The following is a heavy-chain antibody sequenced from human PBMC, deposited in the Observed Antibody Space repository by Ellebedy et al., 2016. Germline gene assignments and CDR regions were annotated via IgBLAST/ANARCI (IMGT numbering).Heavy chain of an antibody. CDR3: VRKPYSRSFSSPLDH. J-gene: IGHJ4*02. Sequence: HTGGSLRLSCAASGFTFSNYWMHWLRQAPGKGPEWVARIASDGTLPTYADSVKGRFTISKDNAKNTLSLQMESLRAEDTAVYYCVRKPYSRSFSSPLDHWGQGTLVTVSS. D-gene: IGHD1-26*01. CDR2: IASDGTLP. CDR1: GFTFSNYW. V-gene: IGHV3-74*01.